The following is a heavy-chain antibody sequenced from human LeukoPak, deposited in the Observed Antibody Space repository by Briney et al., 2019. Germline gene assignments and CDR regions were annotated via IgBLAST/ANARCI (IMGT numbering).Heavy chain of an antibody. J-gene: IGHJ4*02. V-gene: IGHV3-23*01. CDR2: ISGSGDST. D-gene: IGHD3-10*01. Sequence: GGSLRLSCAASRFTFSTYAMGWDRQVPGKGLEWVSPISGSGDSTFYADSVKGRFTISRDNSKNTLYLQMNSLRAEDTAVYYCAKEGGGSSGPWTYYFDYWGQGTLVTVSS. CDR3: AKEGGGSSGPWTYYFDY. CDR1: RFTFSTYA.